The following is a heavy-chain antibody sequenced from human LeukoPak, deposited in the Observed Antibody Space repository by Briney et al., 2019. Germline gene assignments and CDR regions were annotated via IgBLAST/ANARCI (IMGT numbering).Heavy chain of an antibody. J-gene: IGHJ4*02. D-gene: IGHD4-11*01. CDR1: GFTFNNYG. Sequence: GRSLILSCAASGFTFNNYGMHWVRQAPDKGLEWVAVIWYDGSNKYYADSVKGRFTISRDNSENTLYLQMNSLRAEDTAVYYCARTNERYSNYNLFDYWGQGTLVTVSS. CDR2: IWYDGSNK. CDR3: ARTNERYSNYNLFDY. V-gene: IGHV3-33*01.